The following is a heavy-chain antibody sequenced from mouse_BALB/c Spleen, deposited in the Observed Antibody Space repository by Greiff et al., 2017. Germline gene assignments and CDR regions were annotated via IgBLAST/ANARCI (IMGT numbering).Heavy chain of an antibody. V-gene: IGHV5-9-4*01. D-gene: IGHD2-3*01. CDR1: GFTFSSYA. J-gene: IGHJ2*01. Sequence: EVKLMESGGGLVKPGGSLKLSCAASGFTFSSYAMSWVRQSPEKRLEWVAEISSGGSYTYYPDTVTGRFTISRDNAKNTLYLEMSSLRSEDTAMYYCARAWLLYFDYWGQGTTLTVSS. CDR3: ARAWLLYFDY. CDR2: ISSGGSYT.